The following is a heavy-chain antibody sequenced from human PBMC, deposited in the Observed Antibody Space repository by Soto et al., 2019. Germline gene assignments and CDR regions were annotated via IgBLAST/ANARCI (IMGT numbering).Heavy chain of an antibody. Sequence: ASCKTSGYTFTVYYMHGVRQAHGQGLEWMGWINPNSGGTNYAQKFQGRVTMTRDTSISTAYMELSRLRSDDTAVYYCARDYRGYCSSTSCYVWFDPWGQGTLVTVSS. CDR2: INPNSGGT. J-gene: IGHJ5*02. D-gene: IGHD2-2*01. CDR1: GYTFTVYY. V-gene: IGHV1-2*02. CDR3: ARDYRGYCSSTSCYVWFDP.